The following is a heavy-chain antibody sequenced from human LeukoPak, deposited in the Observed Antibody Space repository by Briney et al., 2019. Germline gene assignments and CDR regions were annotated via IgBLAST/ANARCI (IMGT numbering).Heavy chain of an antibody. CDR3: ARVLRKWLLFGDAFDI. Sequence: SVKVSCKASGGTFSSYAISWVRQAPGQGLEWMGGIIPIFGTANYAQKFQGRVTITADESTSTAYMELSSLRSEDTAVYYCARVLRKWLLFGDAFDIWGQGTMVTVSS. D-gene: IGHD3-22*01. CDR1: GGTFSSYA. CDR2: IIPIFGTA. V-gene: IGHV1-69*01. J-gene: IGHJ3*02.